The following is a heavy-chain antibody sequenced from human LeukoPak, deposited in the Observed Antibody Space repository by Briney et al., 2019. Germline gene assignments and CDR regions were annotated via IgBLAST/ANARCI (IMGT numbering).Heavy chain of an antibody. CDR3: AHITNAAPYSSGWTDYFDY. CDR2: IYWDDDK. D-gene: IGHD6-19*01. Sequence: SGPTLVKLTQTLTLTCTFSGFSLSTRGVGVGWIRQPPGKALEWLALIYWDDDKRYSPSLKSRLTITKDTSKNQVVLTMTNMDPVDTATYYCAHITNAAPYSSGWTDYFDYWGQGTLVTVSS. CDR1: GFSLSTRGVG. J-gene: IGHJ4*02. V-gene: IGHV2-5*02.